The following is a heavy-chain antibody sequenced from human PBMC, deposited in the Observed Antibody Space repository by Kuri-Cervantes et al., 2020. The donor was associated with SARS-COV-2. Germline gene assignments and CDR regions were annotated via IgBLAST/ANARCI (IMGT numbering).Heavy chain of an antibody. CDR1: GYTFTSFA. Sequence: ASVKVSCKASGYTFTSFAITWVRQAPGQGLEWMGWINTNTGNPTYAQGFTGRFVFSLDTSVSTAYLQISSLKAEDTAVYYCGRGYCSNGVCLDSWGQGTLVTVSS. J-gene: IGHJ4*02. CDR3: GRGYCSNGVCLDS. D-gene: IGHD2-8*01. V-gene: IGHV7-4-1*02. CDR2: INTNTGNP.